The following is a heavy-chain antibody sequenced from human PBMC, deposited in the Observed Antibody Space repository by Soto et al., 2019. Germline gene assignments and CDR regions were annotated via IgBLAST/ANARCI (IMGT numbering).Heavy chain of an antibody. CDR2: INHSGST. D-gene: IGHD1-1*01. J-gene: IGHJ4*02. CDR3: ARDSTTGTTWD. V-gene: IGHV4-34*01. CDR1: GGSFSGYY. Sequence: QVQLQQWGAGLLKPSETLSLTCAVYGGSFSGYYWSWIRQPPGKGLEWIGEINHSGSTNYNPSLKSRVTISVDTSKNQFSRKLSSVTAADTAVYYCARDSTTGTTWDWGQGTLVTVSS.